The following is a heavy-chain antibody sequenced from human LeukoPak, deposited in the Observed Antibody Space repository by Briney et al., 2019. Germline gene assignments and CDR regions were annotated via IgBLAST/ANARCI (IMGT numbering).Heavy chain of an antibody. V-gene: IGHV1-69*05. CDR2: IIPIFGTA. J-gene: IGHJ4*02. D-gene: IGHD6-13*01. CDR3: ASEPIAPGRLYYFDY. CDR1: VGTFSSYA. Sequence: ASVKVSCKASVGTFSSYAISWVRQAPGQGLEWMGGIIPIFGTANYAQKFQGRVTITTDESTSTAYMELSSLRSEDTAVYYCASEPIAPGRLYYFDYWGQGTLVTVSS.